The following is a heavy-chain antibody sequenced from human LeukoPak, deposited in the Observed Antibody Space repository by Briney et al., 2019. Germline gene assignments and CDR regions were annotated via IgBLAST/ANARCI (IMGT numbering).Heavy chain of an antibody. CDR2: IQQDGSEK. J-gene: IGHJ4*02. Sequence: GGSVRLSCAASGFTFSSYWLSWVRQPPGKGLEWVANIQQDGSEKNYVDSVKGRFTISRDNGKNSLYLQMNSLRAEDTAVYYCARPHLDHGVLFDYWGQGTLVTVSS. V-gene: IGHV3-7*04. CDR3: ARPHLDHGVLFDY. D-gene: IGHD4-17*01. CDR1: GFTFSSYW.